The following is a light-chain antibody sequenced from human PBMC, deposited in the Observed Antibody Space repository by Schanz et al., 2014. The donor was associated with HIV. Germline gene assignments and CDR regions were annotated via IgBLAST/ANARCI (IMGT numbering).Light chain of an antibody. J-gene: IGKJ4*01. Sequence: EIVLTQSPGTLSVSPGEKATLSCRASQSVSSNLAWYQQKPGQAPRLLIYDASNRATGIPDRFSGSGSGTDFTLTISRLEPEDFAVYYCQQRSNWPPFTFGGGTKVEIK. CDR2: DAS. CDR1: QSVSSN. V-gene: IGKV3-11*01. CDR3: QQRSNWPPFT.